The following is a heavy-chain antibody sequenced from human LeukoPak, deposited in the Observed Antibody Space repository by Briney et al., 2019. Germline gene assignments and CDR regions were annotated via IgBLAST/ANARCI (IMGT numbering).Heavy chain of an antibody. V-gene: IGHV1-8*03. CDR1: GYTFTSYG. D-gene: IGHD6-13*01. CDR2: MNPNSGNT. J-gene: IGHJ6*03. Sequence: EASVKVSCKASGYTFTSYGISWVRQAPGQGLEWMGWMNPNSGNTGYAQKFQGRVTITRNTSISTAYMELSSLRSEDTAVYYCARVGQQLVLVGYYYYMDVWGKGTTVTVSS. CDR3: ARVGQQLVLVGYYYYMDV.